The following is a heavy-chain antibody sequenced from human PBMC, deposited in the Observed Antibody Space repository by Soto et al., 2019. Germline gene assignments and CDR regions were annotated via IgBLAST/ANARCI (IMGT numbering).Heavy chain of an antibody. D-gene: IGHD3-3*01. CDR2: IIPIFGTA. CDR3: ARPKKPTIFGVVTLDY. CDR1: GVTFSSYA. V-gene: IGHV1-69*13. Sequence: GASVKVSCKASGVTFSSYAISWVRQAPGQGLEWMGGIIPIFGTANYAQKFQGRVTITADESTSTAYMELSSLRSEDTAVYYCARPKKPTIFGVVTLDYWGQGTLVTVSS. J-gene: IGHJ4*02.